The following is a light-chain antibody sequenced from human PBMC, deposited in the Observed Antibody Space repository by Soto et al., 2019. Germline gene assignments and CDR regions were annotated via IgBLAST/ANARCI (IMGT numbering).Light chain of an antibody. CDR2: DAT. CDR1: QIINTW. Sequence: DIQMTQSPSSRPASVGDRVTITCRASQIINTWLAWYQQKPGKAPKLLVYDATSLESGVSSRFSGSGYGTDSTLSINNLQPDDFATYYCQQYNRLITFGQGTRLEIK. CDR3: QQYNRLIT. J-gene: IGKJ5*01. V-gene: IGKV1-5*01.